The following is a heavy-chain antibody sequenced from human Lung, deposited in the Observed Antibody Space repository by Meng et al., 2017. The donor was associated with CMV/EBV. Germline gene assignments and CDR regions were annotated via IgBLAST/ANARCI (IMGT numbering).Heavy chain of an antibody. CDR2: INPKSGDT. V-gene: IGHV1-2*02. Sequence: ASVKVSXKASGYPFTEYYIHWVRQAPGQGLEWVGWINPKSGDTNYAWQFQGRVTMTRDPTSTTAFLGLTGLKAGDTAVYYCSRVGVACPTYTRCRGLGHWGLGTLVXVSS. CDR1: GYPFTEYY. D-gene: IGHD3/OR15-3a*01. CDR3: SRVGVACPTYTRCRGLGH. J-gene: IGHJ4*02.